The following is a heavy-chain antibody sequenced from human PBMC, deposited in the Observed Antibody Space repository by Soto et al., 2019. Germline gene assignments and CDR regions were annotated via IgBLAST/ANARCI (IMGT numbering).Heavy chain of an antibody. V-gene: IGHV3-30*18. CDR1: GFTFSSYG. Sequence: QVQLVESGGGVVQPGRSLRLSCAASGFTFSSYGMHWVRQAPGKGLEWVAVISYDGSNKYYADSVKGRFTISRDNAKNTLYLQMNSLRAEDTAVYYCAKDGDDQLLEDGDYYYYMDVWGKGTTVTVSS. J-gene: IGHJ6*03. CDR2: ISYDGSNK. CDR3: AKDGDDQLLEDGDYYYYMDV. D-gene: IGHD2-2*01.